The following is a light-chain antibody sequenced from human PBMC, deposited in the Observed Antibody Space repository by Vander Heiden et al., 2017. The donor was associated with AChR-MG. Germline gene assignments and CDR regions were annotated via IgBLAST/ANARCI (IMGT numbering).Light chain of an antibody. Sequence: QSVLPQPPSASGTPWPSVTISCSGSSSKIGSNYVYWYQQRPGTAPKLLIFRNNQRSAGGPDRFSGSKSGTSASMAISGLRSEDEADYYCAAWDDSLSGPGVFGGGTKLTVL. CDR2: RNN. CDR1: SSKIGSNY. J-gene: IGLJ3*02. V-gene: IGLV1-47*01. CDR3: AAWDDSLSGPGV.